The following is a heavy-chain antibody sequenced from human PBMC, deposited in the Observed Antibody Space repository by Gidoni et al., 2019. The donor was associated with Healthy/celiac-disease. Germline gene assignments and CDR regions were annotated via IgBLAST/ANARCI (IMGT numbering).Heavy chain of an antibody. D-gene: IGHD6-6*01. CDR3: ARDRGSIAAYYFDY. Sequence: QVQLVESGGGVVQPGRSLRLSCAAADLTFSSYAMHWARQAPGKGLEWVPVISYDGSNKYYADSVKGRFTISRDNSKNTLYLQMNSLRAEDTAVYYCARDRGSIAAYYFDYWGQGTLVTVSS. CDR2: ISYDGSNK. V-gene: IGHV3-30-3*01. J-gene: IGHJ4*02. CDR1: DLTFSSYA.